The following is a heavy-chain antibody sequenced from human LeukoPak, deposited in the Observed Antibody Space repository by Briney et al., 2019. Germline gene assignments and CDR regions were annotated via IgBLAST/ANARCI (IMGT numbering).Heavy chain of an antibody. D-gene: IGHD6-13*01. CDR2: IYYSGST. J-gene: IGHJ4*02. V-gene: IGHV4-59*08. Sequence: SETLSLTCAVYGGSFSGYYWSWIRQPPGKGLEWIGYIYYSGSTNYNPSLKSRVTISVDTSKNQFSLKLSSVTAADTAVYYCARGSSSFSFDYWGQGTLVTVSS. CDR3: ARGSSSFSFDY. CDR1: GGSFSGYY.